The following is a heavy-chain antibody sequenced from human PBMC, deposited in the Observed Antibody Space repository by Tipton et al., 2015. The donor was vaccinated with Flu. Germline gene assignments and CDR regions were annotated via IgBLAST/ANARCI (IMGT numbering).Heavy chain of an antibody. Sequence: SLRLSCAASGFTFSSHWMAWVRQAPGKGLEWVANIKEDGSEKYYVDSVKGRFTISGDNAKNSLYLQMNSLRAEDTAVYHCARDSPFGGLWGQGTLVAVSS. D-gene: IGHD3-16*01. CDR1: GFTFSSHW. J-gene: IGHJ4*02. CDR3: ARDSPFGGL. CDR2: IKEDGSEK. V-gene: IGHV3-7*01.